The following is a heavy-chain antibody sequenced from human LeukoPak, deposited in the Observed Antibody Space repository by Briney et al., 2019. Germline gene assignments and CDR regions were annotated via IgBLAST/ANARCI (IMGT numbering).Heavy chain of an antibody. V-gene: IGHV3-49*04. CDR1: GFTFGDYA. CDR2: IRSKAYGGTT. J-gene: IGHJ4*02. CDR3: TTDPYYYDSSGYLSPSHVDY. Sequence: PGGSLRLSCTASGFTFGDYAMSWVRQAPGKGLEWVGFIRSKAYGGTTEYAASVKGRFTISRDDSKSIAYLQMNSLKTEDTAVYYCTTDPYYYDSSGYLSPSHVDYWGQGTLVTVSS. D-gene: IGHD3-22*01.